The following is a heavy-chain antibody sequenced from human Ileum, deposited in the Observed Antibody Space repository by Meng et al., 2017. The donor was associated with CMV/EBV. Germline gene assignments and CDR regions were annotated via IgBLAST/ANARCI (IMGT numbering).Heavy chain of an antibody. Sequence: GESLKISCAASGFMFSGYGMHWVRQAPGTGLEWAAVIECDGGSGYYADSVKGRFTISRDNSKNTLYLQMDTLRAEDTDVYYCARQNSGTYYGTMGWFDFWGQGTLVTVSS. CDR2: IECDGGSG. CDR3: ARQNSGTYYGTMGWFDF. D-gene: IGHD1-26*01. V-gene: IGHV3-30-3*01. CDR1: GFMFSGYG. J-gene: IGHJ4*02.